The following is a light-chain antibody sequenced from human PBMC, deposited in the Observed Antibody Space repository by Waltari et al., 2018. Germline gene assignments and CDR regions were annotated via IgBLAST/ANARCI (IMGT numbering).Light chain of an antibody. Sequence: DIQMTHSPPPLSASVGDRVTVTCRASQSISTALNWYQQKAGKAPNLLIYVASSLQSGVPSRFSGSGSGTDFTLTISSLQPEDFATYYCQQSYITPPTFGQGTKVEVK. V-gene: IGKV1-39*01. CDR3: QQSYITPPT. J-gene: IGKJ1*01. CDR1: QSISTA. CDR2: VAS.